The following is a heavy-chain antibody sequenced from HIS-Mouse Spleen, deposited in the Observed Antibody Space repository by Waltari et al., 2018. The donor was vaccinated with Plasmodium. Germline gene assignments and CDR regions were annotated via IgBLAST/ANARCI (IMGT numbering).Heavy chain of an antibody. J-gene: IGHJ4*02. CDR2: ISYDGSNK. CDR1: GFTFSSYG. D-gene: IGHD3-16*01. CDR3: AKAQGVINFDY. Sequence: QVQLVESGGGVVQPGRSLRLSCAASGFTFSSYGMHWVRQAQGKGLEWVAVISYDGSNKYYADSVKGRFTISRDNSKNTLYLQMNSLRAEDTAVYYCAKAQGVINFDYWGQGTLVTVSS. V-gene: IGHV3-30*18.